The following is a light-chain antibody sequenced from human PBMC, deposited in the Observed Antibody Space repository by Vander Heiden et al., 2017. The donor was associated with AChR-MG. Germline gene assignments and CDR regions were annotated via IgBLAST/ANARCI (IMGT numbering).Light chain of an antibody. V-gene: IGLV2-11*01. J-gene: IGLJ3*02. CDR2: DVN. Sequence: QSALTQPRSVSGSPRPLVTISCTGTGSDVGGYNYVSWYQQHPGKAPKLIIYDVNKRPSGVPDRFSGSKSGNTASLTISGLQAEDEADFYCCSYAGRYTWVFGGGTKVTVL. CDR3: CSYAGRYTWV. CDR1: GSDVGGYNY.